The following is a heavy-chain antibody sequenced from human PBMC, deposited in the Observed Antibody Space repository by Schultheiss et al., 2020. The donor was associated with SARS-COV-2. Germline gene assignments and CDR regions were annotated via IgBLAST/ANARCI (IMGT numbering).Heavy chain of an antibody. CDR2: MNPNSGNT. CDR1: GYTFTSYD. J-gene: IGHJ6*02. Sequence: ASVKVSCKASGYTFTSYDINWVRQATGQGLEWMGWMNPNSGNTGYAQKFQGRVTMTRNTSISTAYMELSRLRSDDTAVYYCAGSYHYYGMDVWGQGTTVTVSS. V-gene: IGHV1-8*01. D-gene: IGHD1-14*01. CDR3: AGSYHYYGMDV.